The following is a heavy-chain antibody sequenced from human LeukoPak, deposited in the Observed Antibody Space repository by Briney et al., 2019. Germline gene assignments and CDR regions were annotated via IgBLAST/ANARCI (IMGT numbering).Heavy chain of an antibody. Sequence: SETLSLTCTVSGGSISSGGYLWGWIRQPPGKGLEWMGLIYHSGNTYYDPSFESRVTISVETSKNQFSLKLSSVTAADTAVYYCARDIAYGGNSLDYWGQGTLVTVSS. CDR1: GGSISSGGYL. CDR2: IYHSGNT. J-gene: IGHJ4*02. D-gene: IGHD4-23*01. CDR3: ARDIAYGGNSLDY. V-gene: IGHV4-39*07.